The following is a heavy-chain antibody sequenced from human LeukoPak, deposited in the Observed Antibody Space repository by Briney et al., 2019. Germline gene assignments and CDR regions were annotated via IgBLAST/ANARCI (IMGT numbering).Heavy chain of an antibody. V-gene: IGHV1-69*05. Sequence: ASVKVSCKASGDTFSSYAISWVRQAPGQGLEWIGRIIPIFGTANYAQKFQGRVTITTDESTSTAYMELSRLGSEDTAVYYCARDGYGYYVFDYWRQGTLVTVFS. D-gene: IGHD4-17*01. CDR1: GDTFSSYA. CDR3: ARDGYGYYVFDY. J-gene: IGHJ4*02. CDR2: IIPIFGTA.